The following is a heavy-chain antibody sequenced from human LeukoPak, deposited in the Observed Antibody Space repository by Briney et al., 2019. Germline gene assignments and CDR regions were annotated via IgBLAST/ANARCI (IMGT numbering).Heavy chain of an antibody. V-gene: IGHV4-39*01. CDR2: IYYSGST. J-gene: IGHJ4*02. CDR3: ARFSGSYQDY. CDR1: GGSISSSSYY. D-gene: IGHD1-26*01. Sequence: SETLSLTCTVSGGSISSSSYYWGWIRKPPGKGLEWIGSIYYSGSTYYNPSLKSRVTISVDTSKNQFSLKLSSVTAADTAVYYCARFSGSYQDYWGQGTLVTVSS.